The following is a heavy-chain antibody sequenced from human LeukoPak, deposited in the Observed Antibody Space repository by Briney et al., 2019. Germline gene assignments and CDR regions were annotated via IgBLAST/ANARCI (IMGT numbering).Heavy chain of an antibody. CDR2: IRYDGSNK. CDR3: ARGYSSSWYGELGAFDI. CDR1: GFTFSSYG. J-gene: IGHJ3*02. D-gene: IGHD6-13*01. Sequence: PGGSLRLSCAASGFTFSSYGMHWVRQAPGKGLEWVAFIRYDGSNKYYADSVKGRFTISRDNSKNTLYLQMNSLRAEDTAVYYCARGYSSSWYGELGAFDIWGQGTMVTVSS. V-gene: IGHV3-30*02.